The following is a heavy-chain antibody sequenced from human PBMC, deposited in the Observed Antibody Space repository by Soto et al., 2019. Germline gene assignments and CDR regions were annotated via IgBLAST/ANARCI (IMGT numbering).Heavy chain of an antibody. J-gene: IGHJ4*02. Sequence: EVQLVESGGGLVQPGRSLRLSCAASGFTFDDYAMHWVRQAPGKGLEWVSGISWNSGSIGYVDSVKGRFTISRDNAKNSLYLQMNSLRAEDTALYYCAKDTDYGDYVGYFDYWGQGTLVTVSS. CDR2: ISWNSGSI. CDR3: AKDTDYGDYVGYFDY. D-gene: IGHD4-17*01. V-gene: IGHV3-9*01. CDR1: GFTFDDYA.